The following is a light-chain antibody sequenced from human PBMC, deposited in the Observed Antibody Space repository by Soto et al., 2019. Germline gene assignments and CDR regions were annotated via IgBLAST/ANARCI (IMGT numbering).Light chain of an antibody. J-gene: IGKJ3*01. CDR2: GTS. V-gene: IGKV3-20*01. Sequence: EIVLTQSPGTLSLSPGERATLSCRASQSVSSNYLAWYQQKPGQAPMLLIFGTSSRATGIPDRFSGSGSGTDFTLSIRRLEPEDFAVYYCQQYGTSTGTFGPGTKVDIK. CDR1: QSVSSNY. CDR3: QQYGTSTGT.